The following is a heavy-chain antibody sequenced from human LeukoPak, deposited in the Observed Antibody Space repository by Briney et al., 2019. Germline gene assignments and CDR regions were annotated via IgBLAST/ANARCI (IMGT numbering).Heavy chain of an antibody. CDR1: GYSFTSYW. CDR3: ARQGDCSSTSCSWYFDY. D-gene: IGHD2-2*01. V-gene: IGHV5-10-1*01. CDR2: IDPSDSYT. Sequence: GESLKISCKGSGYSFTSYWISWVRQMPGKGLEWMGRIDPSDSYTNYSPSFQGHVTISADKSISTAYLQWSSLKASDTAMYYCARQGDCSSTSCSWYFDYWGQGTLVTVSP. J-gene: IGHJ4*02.